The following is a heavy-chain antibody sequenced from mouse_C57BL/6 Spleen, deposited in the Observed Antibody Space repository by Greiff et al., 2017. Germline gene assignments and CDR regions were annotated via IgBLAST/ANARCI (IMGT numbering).Heavy chain of an antibody. J-gene: IGHJ4*01. CDR1: GYTFTSYW. CDR2: IHPNSGST. Sequence: VQLQQPGAELVKPGASVKLSCKASGYTFTSYWMHWVKQRPGQGLEWIGMIHPNSGSTNYNEKFKSKATLTVDKSSSTAYMQLSSLTSEDSAVYYCARKGLYYGSSYFYAMDYWGQGTSVTVSS. D-gene: IGHD1-1*01. CDR3: ARKGLYYGSSYFYAMDY. V-gene: IGHV1-64*01.